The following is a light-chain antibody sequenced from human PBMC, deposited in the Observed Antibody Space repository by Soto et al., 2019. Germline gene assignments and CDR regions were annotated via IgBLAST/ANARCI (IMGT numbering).Light chain of an antibody. Sequence: SYELTQPPSVSVAPRQTARITCGGDNIGSKSVHWYQQKPGQAPVLVVYDDSDRPSGIPERFSGSNSGNTATLTITRVEAGDEADYFCQVWDSRSDHLWVFGGGTQLTVL. CDR1: NIGSKS. CDR3: QVWDSRSDHLWV. V-gene: IGLV3-21*02. J-gene: IGLJ3*02. CDR2: DDS.